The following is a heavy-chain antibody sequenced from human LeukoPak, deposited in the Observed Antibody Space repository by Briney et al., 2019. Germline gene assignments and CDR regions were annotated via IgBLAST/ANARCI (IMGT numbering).Heavy chain of an antibody. D-gene: IGHD1-1*01. J-gene: IGHJ3*02. Sequence: GGSLRLSCAASGITFSSYWMHWVRQAPGKGLVWVSRMNNDGSTTTYADSVKGRFTISRDNAKNTQYLQMNSLRAEDTAVYYCARGVHPRNAFDIWGQGTMVTVSS. CDR3: ARGVHPRNAFDI. CDR1: GITFSSYW. V-gene: IGHV3-74*03. CDR2: MNNDGSTT.